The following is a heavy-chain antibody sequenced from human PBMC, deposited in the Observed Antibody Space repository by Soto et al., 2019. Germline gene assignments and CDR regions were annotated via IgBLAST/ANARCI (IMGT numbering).Heavy chain of an antibody. J-gene: IGHJ6*02. D-gene: IGHD6-19*01. V-gene: IGHV4-4*02. Sequence: SETLSLTCAVSGGSISSSNWWSWVRQPPGKGLEWIGEIYHSGSTNYNPSLKSRVTISVDKSKNQFSLKLSSVTAADTAVYYGARDSGSGSIRNYGMDVWGQGTTVTVSS. CDR3: ARDSGSGSIRNYGMDV. CDR1: GGSISSSNW. CDR2: IYHSGST.